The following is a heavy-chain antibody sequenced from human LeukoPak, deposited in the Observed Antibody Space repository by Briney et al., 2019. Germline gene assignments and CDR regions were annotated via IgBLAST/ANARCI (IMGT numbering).Heavy chain of an antibody. CDR2: IYSGGST. J-gene: IGHJ5*02. Sequence: GGSLRLSCAASGFTVNSDYMSWVRQAPGKGLEWVSVIYSGGSTYYADSVKGRFTISRDKSKNTVYLQMNSLRFEDTAMYYCARNWFDPWGQGTLVTVSS. CDR3: ARNWFDP. CDR1: GFTVNSDY. V-gene: IGHV3-53*05.